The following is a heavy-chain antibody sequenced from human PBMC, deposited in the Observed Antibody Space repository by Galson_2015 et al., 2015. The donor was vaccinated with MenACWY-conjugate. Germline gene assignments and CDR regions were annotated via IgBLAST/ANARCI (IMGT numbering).Heavy chain of an antibody. CDR2: ISPGGSST. D-gene: IGHD1-26*01. CDR3: AKTRGASFYFDS. CDR1: GFIFNIYW. Sequence: SLRLSCAASGFIFNIYWMHWVRQAPGKGLVWVSRISPGGSSTTYADSVKDRFTISRDNAKNTLYLQMNSLRPEDTAVFYCAKTRGASFYFDSWGQGTLVTVSS. V-gene: IGHV3-74*01. J-gene: IGHJ4*02.